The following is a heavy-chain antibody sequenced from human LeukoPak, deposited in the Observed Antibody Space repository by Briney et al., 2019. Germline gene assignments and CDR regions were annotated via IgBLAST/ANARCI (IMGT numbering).Heavy chain of an antibody. CDR1: GFTFSTYA. CDR3: AKDQAYGGEGDWFDP. CDR2: ISASGGTT. J-gene: IGHJ5*02. D-gene: IGHD4-23*01. V-gene: IGHV3-23*01. Sequence: GGSLTLSCAASGFTFSTYAMSWVRQAPGKGLEWVSGISASGGTTYYADSVKGRFTISRDNSKNTLYLQMNSLRAEDTAVYYCAKDQAYGGEGDWFDPWGQGTLVTVSS.